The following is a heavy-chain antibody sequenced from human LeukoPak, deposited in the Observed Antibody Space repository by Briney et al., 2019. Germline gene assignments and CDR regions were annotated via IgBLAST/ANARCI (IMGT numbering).Heavy chain of an antibody. CDR2: IYSSGST. J-gene: IGHJ4*02. V-gene: IGHV4-4*07. CDR3: ARSRYSSSWAFDF. D-gene: IGHD6-13*01. Sequence: SETLSLTCTVSGGSISGYYWSWIRQPAGEGLEWVGRIYSSGSTNSNPSLKSRVTMSVDTSKNQFSLTLSSVTAADTAVYHCARSRYSSSWAFDFWGRGTLVAVSS. CDR1: GGSISGYY.